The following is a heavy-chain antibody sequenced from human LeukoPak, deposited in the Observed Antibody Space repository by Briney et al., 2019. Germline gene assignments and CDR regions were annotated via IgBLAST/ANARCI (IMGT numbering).Heavy chain of an antibody. D-gene: IGHD6-6*01. CDR3: ARESTIAAPPGY. CDR2: INPSGGST. CDR1: GYTLTNYY. Sequence: GASVKVSCKASGYTLTNYYIHWVRQAPGQGLECMGIINPSGGSTSYAQKFQGRVTMTTDTSTSTAYMELRSLRSDDTAVYYCARESTIAAPPGYWGQGTLVTVSS. J-gene: IGHJ4*02. V-gene: IGHV1-46*01.